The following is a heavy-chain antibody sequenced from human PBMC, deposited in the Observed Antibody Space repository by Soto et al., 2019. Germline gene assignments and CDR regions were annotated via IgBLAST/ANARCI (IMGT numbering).Heavy chain of an antibody. V-gene: IGHV4-61*01. CDR1: GVSVNSGSFY. J-gene: IGHJ4*02. Sequence: SETLSLTCTVSGVSVNSGSFYWAWTRQPPGKGLEWIGFGSYSGTTNYKPSLKSRVTISVDTSRSQISLKVTSLTAADTAVYYCARGATVTQYDYWGQGTLVTVSS. CDR2: GSYSGTT. CDR3: ARGATVTQYDY. D-gene: IGHD4-17*01.